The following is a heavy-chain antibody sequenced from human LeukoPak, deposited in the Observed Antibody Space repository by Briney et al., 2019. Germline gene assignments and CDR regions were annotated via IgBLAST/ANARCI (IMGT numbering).Heavy chain of an antibody. CDR2: ISAGGGST. Sequence: GGSLRLSCAASGFTFSSYAMSWVRQAPGKGLEWVSVISAGGGSTYYADSVKGRFTISRDNSKNTLYRQMNSLRAEDTAVYHCARVRLRYCSSTSCSRGMDVWGQGTTVTVSS. D-gene: IGHD2-2*01. CDR3: ARVRLRYCSSTSCSRGMDV. J-gene: IGHJ6*02. V-gene: IGHV3-23*01. CDR1: GFTFSSYA.